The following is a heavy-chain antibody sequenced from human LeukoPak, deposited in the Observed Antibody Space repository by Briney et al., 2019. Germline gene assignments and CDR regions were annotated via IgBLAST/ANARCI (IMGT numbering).Heavy chain of an antibody. CDR1: GFTFSSYW. Sequence: GGSLGLSCAASGFTFSSYWMHWVRQAPGKGLVWVSCINSDGSSTRYADSVKGRFTISRDDAKNTLYLQRNSLTAEDSAVYYCARASRGWYDYWGQGTLVTVSS. CDR3: ARASRGWYDY. J-gene: IGHJ4*02. CDR2: INSDGSST. D-gene: IGHD6-19*01. V-gene: IGHV3-74*01.